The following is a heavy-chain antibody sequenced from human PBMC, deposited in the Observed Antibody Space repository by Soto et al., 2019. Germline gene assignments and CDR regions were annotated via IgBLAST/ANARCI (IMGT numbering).Heavy chain of an antibody. CDR2: ISAYNGNT. Sequence: QVQLVQSGAEVKKPGASVKVSCKASGYTFTSYGISWVRQAPGQGLEWMGWISAYNGNTNYAQKLQGRVTMTTDTXXSTAYMELRSLRSDDAAVYYCAREEYSSSWNWFDPWGQGTLVTVSS. D-gene: IGHD6-13*01. V-gene: IGHV1-18*01. J-gene: IGHJ5*02. CDR1: GYTFTSYG. CDR3: AREEYSSSWNWFDP.